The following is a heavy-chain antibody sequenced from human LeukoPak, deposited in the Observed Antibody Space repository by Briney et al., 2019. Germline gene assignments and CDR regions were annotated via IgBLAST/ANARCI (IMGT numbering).Heavy chain of an antibody. D-gene: IGHD1-26*01. V-gene: IGHV1-69*05. Sequence: SVKVSCKASGGTFSSYAISWVRQAPGQGLEWMGGIIPIFGTANYAQKFQGRVTITTVESTSTAYMELSSLRSEDTAVYYCARAHQWELRIGYYYMDVWGKGTTVTVSS. CDR1: GGTFSSYA. CDR2: IIPIFGTA. J-gene: IGHJ6*03. CDR3: ARAHQWELRIGYYYMDV.